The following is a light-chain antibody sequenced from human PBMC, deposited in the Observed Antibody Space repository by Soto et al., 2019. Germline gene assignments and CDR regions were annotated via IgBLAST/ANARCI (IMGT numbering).Light chain of an antibody. CDR2: EVS. Sequence: QSALTQPPSASGSPGQSVTISCTGTSSDVGAYIFVSWYQQHPGKAPKLMISEVSKRPSGVPDRFSGSKSGNTASLTVSGLQAEDEADYYCSSFAGNQKSLFGTGTKLTVL. CDR3: SSFAGNQKSL. V-gene: IGLV2-8*01. J-gene: IGLJ1*01. CDR1: SSDVGAYIF.